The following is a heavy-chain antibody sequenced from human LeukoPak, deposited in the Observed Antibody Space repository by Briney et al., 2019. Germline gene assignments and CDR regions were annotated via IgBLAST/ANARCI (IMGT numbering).Heavy chain of an antibody. J-gene: IGHJ3*02. CDR2: IYYSGST. Sequence: SETLSLTCTVSGGSISSYYWSRIRQPPGKGLEWIGYIYYSGSTNYNPSLKSRVTISVDTSKNQFSLKLSSVTAADTAVYYCARAVVTTSPGAFDIWGQGTMVTVSS. CDR1: GGSISSYY. V-gene: IGHV4-59*01. CDR3: ARAVVTTSPGAFDI. D-gene: IGHD3-22*01.